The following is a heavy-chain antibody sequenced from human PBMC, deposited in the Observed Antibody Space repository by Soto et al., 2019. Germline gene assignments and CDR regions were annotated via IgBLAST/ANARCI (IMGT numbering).Heavy chain of an antibody. CDR2: IDPSDSQT. J-gene: IGHJ4*02. CDR3: ARQIYDSDTGPNFQFYFDS. CDR1: GYSFSGYW. Sequence: GSLKLSCKVSGYSFSGYWITWVRQKPGKGLEWMGRIDPSDSQTYYSPSVRRHITNSATKSINTVFLQWSSLRASDTAMYYCARQIYDSDTGPNFQFYFDSWGKGTPVTVS. V-gene: IGHV5-10-1*01. D-gene: IGHD3-22*01.